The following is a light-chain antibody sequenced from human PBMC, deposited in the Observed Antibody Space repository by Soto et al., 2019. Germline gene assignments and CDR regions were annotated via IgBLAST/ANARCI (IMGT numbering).Light chain of an antibody. CDR1: SSDVGGYNY. J-gene: IGLJ1*01. CDR2: EVS. Sequence: QSVLTQPASVSGSPGQSITISCTGTSSDVGGYNYVSWYQQHPGKAPKLMIYEVSNRPSGVSNRFSGSKSGDTASLTISGLQAEDEADYYCSSFTNTITRYAFGNGTKVTVL. CDR3: SSFTNTITRYA. V-gene: IGLV2-14*01.